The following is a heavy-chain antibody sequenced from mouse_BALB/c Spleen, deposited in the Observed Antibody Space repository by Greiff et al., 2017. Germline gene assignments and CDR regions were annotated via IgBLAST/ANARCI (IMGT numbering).Heavy chain of an antibody. D-gene: IGHD2-10*02. V-gene: IGHV3-2*02. J-gene: IGHJ3*01. CDR2: ISYSGST. Sequence: EVKLVESGPGLVKPSQSLSLTCTVTGYSITSDYAWNWIRQFPGNKLEWMGYISYSGSTSYNPSLKSRISITRDTSKNQFFLQLNSVTTEDTATYYCARREYGNYLFAYWGQGTLVTVSA. CDR1: GYSITSDYA. CDR3: ARREYGNYLFAY.